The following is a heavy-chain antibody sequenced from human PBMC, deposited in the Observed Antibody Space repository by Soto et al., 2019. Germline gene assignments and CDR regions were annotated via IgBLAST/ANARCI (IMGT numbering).Heavy chain of an antibody. Sequence: SAKVSCKASGGTFSSYTISWVRQAPGQGLEWMGRIIPILGIANYAQKFQGRVTITADKSTSTAYMELSSLRSEDTAVYYCAREPERCSSTSCPWGQGTLVTVSS. CDR3: AREPERCSSTSCP. D-gene: IGHD2-2*01. CDR1: GGTFSSYT. CDR2: IIPILGIA. J-gene: IGHJ5*02. V-gene: IGHV1-69*04.